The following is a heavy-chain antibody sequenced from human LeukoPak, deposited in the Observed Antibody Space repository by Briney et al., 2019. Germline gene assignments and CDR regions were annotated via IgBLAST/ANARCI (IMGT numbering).Heavy chain of an antibody. CDR3: ARDAGDSSGFLDY. Sequence: GGSLRLSCAASGFTFSSYEMNWVRQAPGKGLEWVSYISSSGSTIYYADSVKGRFTISRDNSKNTLYLQMNSLRAEDTAVYYCARDAGDSSGFLDYWGQGTLVTVSS. CDR2: ISSSGSTI. CDR1: GFTFSSYE. D-gene: IGHD6-19*01. V-gene: IGHV3-48*03. J-gene: IGHJ4*02.